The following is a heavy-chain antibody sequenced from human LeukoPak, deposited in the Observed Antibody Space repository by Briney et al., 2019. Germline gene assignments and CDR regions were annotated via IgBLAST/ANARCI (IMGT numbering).Heavy chain of an antibody. V-gene: IGHV1-24*01. CDR3: ATEVTMVRGVIITLTY. CDR2: FDPEDGVT. Sequence: ASVKVSCKVSGYTLTELSMHWVRQAPGKGLEWMGGFDPEDGVTIYAQKFQGRVTMTEDTSTDTAYMELSSLRSEDTAVYYCATEVTMVRGVIITLTYWGQGTLVTVSS. CDR1: GYTLTELS. D-gene: IGHD3-10*01. J-gene: IGHJ4*02.